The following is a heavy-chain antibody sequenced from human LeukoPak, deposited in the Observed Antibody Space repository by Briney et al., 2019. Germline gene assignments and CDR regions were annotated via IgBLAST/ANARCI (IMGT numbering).Heavy chain of an antibody. J-gene: IGHJ4*02. CDR3: ASALNKYYDTLTAYRY. D-gene: IGHD3-9*01. CDR2: ITSSGSST. CDR1: GFTFSDYS. Sequence: SGGSLRLSCAASGFTFSDYSMSWIRQAPGKGLECVSHITSSGSSTDYGDSVKGRFTISRDNAKNSLFLEMNSLRVEDTAVYYCASALNKYYDTLTAYRYWGQGTRVTVSS. V-gene: IGHV3-11*04.